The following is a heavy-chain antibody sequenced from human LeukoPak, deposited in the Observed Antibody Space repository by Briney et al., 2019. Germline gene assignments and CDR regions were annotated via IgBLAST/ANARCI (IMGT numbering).Heavy chain of an antibody. CDR3: ARGLDYYDSSGYYYDY. D-gene: IGHD3-22*01. CDR2: IYYSGST. J-gene: IGHJ4*02. V-gene: IGHV4-59*01. CDR1: GGSFSGYY. Sequence: PSETLSLTCAVYGGSFSGYYWSWIRQPPGKGLEWIGYIYYSGSTNYNPSLKSRVTISVDTSKNQFSLKLSSVTAADTAVYYCARGLDYYDSSGYYYDYWGQGTLVTVSS.